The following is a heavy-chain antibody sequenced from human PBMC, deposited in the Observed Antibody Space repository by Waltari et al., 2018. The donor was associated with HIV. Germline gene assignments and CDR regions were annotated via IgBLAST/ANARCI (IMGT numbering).Heavy chain of an antibody. CDR2: VAGTPGHA. D-gene: IGHD4-17*01. Sequence: EVELVGSGGGLVHPGGSLRLSCVGSAVPFTNPGLTWVRQAPGKGLEWVSFVAGTPGHAYYADSVKGRFTISRDNAQNSAFLQMNSLRVEDTAIYYCVKSVDYFRFDVWDQGTLVTVSS. J-gene: IGHJ4*02. CDR3: VKSVDYFRFDV. V-gene: IGHV3-48*04. CDR1: AVPFTNPG.